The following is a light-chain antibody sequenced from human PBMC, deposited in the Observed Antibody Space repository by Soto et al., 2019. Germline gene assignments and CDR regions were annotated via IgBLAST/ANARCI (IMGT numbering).Light chain of an antibody. V-gene: IGLV2-14*02. CDR3: SSYTSGSTLYV. CDR1: SGDVGNYNL. CDR2: EGF. Sequence: QSVLTQPASVSGSPGQSITISCTGTSGDVGNYNLVSWFQHHPGEAPKLLIYEGFRRPSGVSNRFSGSKSGNTASLTVSALQAEDEADYYCSSYTSGSTLYVFGTGTKLTVL. J-gene: IGLJ1*01.